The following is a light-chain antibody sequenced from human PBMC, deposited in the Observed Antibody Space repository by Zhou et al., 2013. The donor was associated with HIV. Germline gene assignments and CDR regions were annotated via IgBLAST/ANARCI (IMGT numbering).Light chain of an antibody. CDR3: QQYNTYPLT. Sequence: EVVMTQSPSTLSVSPGERVTLSCRASQNVFSNLAWYQQKPGQAPSLLIYDTSTRATGVPARFSGSGSGRDFTLTISGLQSDDFGIYYCQQYNTYPLTFGQGTRLDI. J-gene: IGKJ5*01. V-gene: IGKV3-15*01. CDR2: DTS. CDR1: QNVFSN.